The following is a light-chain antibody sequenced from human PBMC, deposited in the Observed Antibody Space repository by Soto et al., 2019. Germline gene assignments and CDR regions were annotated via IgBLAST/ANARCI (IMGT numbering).Light chain of an antibody. V-gene: IGKV1-39*01. CDR3: QQSYTTPRT. Sequence: DIEMTQSPSSLSASVGDRVTITCRASQSISSYLNWYQQKPGNAPNLLIYAASSLQSGVRSRFSGYGSETDFVLTISNLQAEDFATYYCQQSYTTPRTFGQGTKVEVK. J-gene: IGKJ1*01. CDR1: QSISSY. CDR2: AAS.